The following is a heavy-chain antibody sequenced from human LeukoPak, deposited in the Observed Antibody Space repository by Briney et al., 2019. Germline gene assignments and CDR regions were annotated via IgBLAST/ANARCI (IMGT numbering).Heavy chain of an antibody. V-gene: IGHV3-53*05. CDR3: AKDGLRYYYDSSGYYDYYYGTDV. CDR1: GFTVSSNY. D-gene: IGHD3-22*01. CDR2: IYSGGST. J-gene: IGHJ6*02. Sequence: GGSLRLSCAASGFTVSSNYMSWVRQAPGKGLEWVSVIYSGGSTYYADSVKGRFTISRDNSKNTLYLQMNSLRAEDTAVYYCAKDGLRYYYDSSGYYDYYYGTDVWGQGTTVTVSS.